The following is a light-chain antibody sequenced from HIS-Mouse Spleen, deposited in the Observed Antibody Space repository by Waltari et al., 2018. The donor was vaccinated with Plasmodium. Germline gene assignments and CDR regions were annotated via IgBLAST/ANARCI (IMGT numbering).Light chain of an antibody. CDR1: QGIRSY. CDR3: QQYYSYPPVT. Sequence: AIRMTQSPSSFSASTGDRVTITCRASQGIRSYFALYQQKPGKAPKLLIYAASTLQSVVPSRFSGSGSGTDFTLTISCLQSEDFATYYCQQYYSYPPVTFGGGTKVEIK. CDR2: AAS. J-gene: IGKJ4*01. V-gene: IGKV1-8*01.